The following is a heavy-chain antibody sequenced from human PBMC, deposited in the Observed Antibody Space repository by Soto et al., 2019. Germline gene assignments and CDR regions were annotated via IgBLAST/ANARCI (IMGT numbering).Heavy chain of an antibody. CDR2: MNPNSGNT. CDR3: AFLGDIVVVPAAMSDAFDI. J-gene: IGHJ3*02. D-gene: IGHD2-2*01. Sequence: ASVKVSCKASGYTFTSYDINWVRQATGQGLEWKGWMNPNSGNTGYAQKFQGRVTMTRNTSISTAYMELSSLRSEDTAVYYCAFLGDIVVVPAAMSDAFDIWGQGTMVTVSS. V-gene: IGHV1-8*01. CDR1: GYTFTSYD.